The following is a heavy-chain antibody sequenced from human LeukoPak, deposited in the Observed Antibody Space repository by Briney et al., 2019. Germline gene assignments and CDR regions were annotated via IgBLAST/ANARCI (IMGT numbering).Heavy chain of an antibody. CDR2: IYYSGST. CDR3: ARGASDLDY. CDR1: GGSISSYY. Sequence: SETLSLTCTVSGGSISSYYWSWIRQPPGKGLEWIGYIYYSGSTNYNPSLKSRVTISVDTSKNQFSLKLSSVTAADTAVYYCARGASDLDYWGQGTLVTVSS. J-gene: IGHJ4*02. V-gene: IGHV4-59*01.